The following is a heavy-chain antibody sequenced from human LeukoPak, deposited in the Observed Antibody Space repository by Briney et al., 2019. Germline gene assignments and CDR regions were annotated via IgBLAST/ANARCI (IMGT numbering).Heavy chain of an antibody. J-gene: IGHJ4*02. CDR1: GFIVSSNY. Sequence: PGGSLRLSCAASGFIVSSNYMSWVRQAPGKGLEWVSVIYSGDSTYYADSVKGRFTISRDNSKNTLYLQMNSLRAEDTAVYYCAREDGFGDFDYWGQGTLVTVSS. D-gene: IGHD3-10*01. CDR2: IYSGDST. V-gene: IGHV3-53*01. CDR3: AREDGFGDFDY.